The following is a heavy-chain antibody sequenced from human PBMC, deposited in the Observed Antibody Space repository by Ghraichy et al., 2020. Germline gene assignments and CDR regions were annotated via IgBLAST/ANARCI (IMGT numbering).Heavy chain of an antibody. J-gene: IGHJ3*02. CDR3: ARPPPSCRRAACSDDAFDI. D-gene: IGHD2-15*01. Sequence: SQTLSLTCTVSGGSISSNYYWGWIRQPPGKGLEWIGSISYRGSTYYNPSLKSRVTMSVDTSKNQFSLTLTSVTAADTALYYCARPPPSCRRAACSDDAFDIWGQGTMVTVSS. CDR1: GGSISSNYY. CDR2: ISYRGST. V-gene: IGHV4-39*01.